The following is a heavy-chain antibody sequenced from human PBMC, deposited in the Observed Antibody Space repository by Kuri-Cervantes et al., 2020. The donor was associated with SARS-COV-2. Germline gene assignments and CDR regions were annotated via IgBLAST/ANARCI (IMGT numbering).Heavy chain of an antibody. CDR3: ARALKGYDAFDI. V-gene: IGHV1-2*02. Sequence: ALVKVSCKASGYTFTGYYMHWVRQAPGQGLEWMGWINPNSGGTNYAQKFQGRVTMTRDTSISTAYMELSRLRSDDTAVYYCARALKGYDAFDIWGQGTMVTVSS. D-gene: IGHD6-13*01. CDR2: INPNSGGT. J-gene: IGHJ3*02. CDR1: GYTFTGYY.